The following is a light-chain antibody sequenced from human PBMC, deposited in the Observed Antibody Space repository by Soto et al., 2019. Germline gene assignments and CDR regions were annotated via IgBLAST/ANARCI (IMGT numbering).Light chain of an antibody. CDR3: CSFAGSYTYV. CDR2: EVS. V-gene: IGLV2-8*01. Sequence: QSALTQPPSASGSPGQSVTISCTGTSSDVGGYNYVSWYQQHPGKAPKLMIYEVSKRPSGVPDRFSGSKSGNTASLTVSGLQVEDEADYYCCSFAGSYTYVFGGGTKVTVL. CDR1: SSDVGGYNY. J-gene: IGLJ1*01.